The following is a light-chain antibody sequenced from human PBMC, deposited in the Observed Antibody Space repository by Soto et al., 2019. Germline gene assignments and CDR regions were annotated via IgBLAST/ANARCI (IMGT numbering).Light chain of an antibody. CDR1: QSVSSN. CDR2: GAS. V-gene: IGKV3-15*01. Sequence: EIVITQAPTTQSVSPGERATLSCTASQSVSSNLAWYQQKPGQAPRLLIYGASTRATGIPARFSGSGSGTEFTLTISSLQSEDFAVYYCQQYNNWPWTFGQGTKVDI. J-gene: IGKJ1*01. CDR3: QQYNNWPWT.